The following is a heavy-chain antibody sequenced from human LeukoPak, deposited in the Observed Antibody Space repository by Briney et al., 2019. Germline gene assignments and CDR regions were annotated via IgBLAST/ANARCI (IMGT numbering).Heavy chain of an antibody. J-gene: IGHJ5*02. CDR3: VIELGYSYPEGWFDP. CDR1: GGSMSSDY. D-gene: IGHD5-18*01. Sequence: SETLSLTCTVSGGSMSSDYWSWIRQPPGKGLEWIGYIYYSGSTNYNPSLKSRVTISVDTSNNQFSLKLSSVTAADMAVYYGVIELGYSYPEGWFDPWGQGTLVTVSS. CDR2: IYYSGST. V-gene: IGHV4-59*12.